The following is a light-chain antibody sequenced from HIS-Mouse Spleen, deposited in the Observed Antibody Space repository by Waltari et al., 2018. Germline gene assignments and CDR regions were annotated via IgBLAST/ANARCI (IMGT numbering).Light chain of an antibody. J-gene: IGLJ3*02. CDR2: SNT. V-gene: IGLV1-44*01. Sequence: QSVLTQPPSASGTPGQRVTISCSGSSSNIGSNTVNWYQQLPGTAPKLLIYSNTHGPSGVPDRFSGSRSGTSASLAISGLQSEDEADYYCAAWDDSLNGHWVFGGGTKLTVL. CDR1: SSNIGSNT. CDR3: AAWDDSLNGHWV.